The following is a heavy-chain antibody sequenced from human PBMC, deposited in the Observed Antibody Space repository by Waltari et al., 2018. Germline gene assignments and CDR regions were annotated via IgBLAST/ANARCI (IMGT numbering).Heavy chain of an antibody. J-gene: IGHJ4*02. D-gene: IGHD2-21*02. CDR2: ISTGSGTI. V-gene: IGHV3-48*01. Sequence: EVQLVESGGGLVQPGGSLRLSCVVSGFTFTTYNMNWVRQAPGKGLWWVSYISTGSGTIYYADSVKGRLTISRDNAKNSLYLQMSSLRAEDTAVYYCAGDRDWIFEYWGQGTLVTVSS. CDR1: GFTFTTYN. CDR3: AGDRDWIFEY.